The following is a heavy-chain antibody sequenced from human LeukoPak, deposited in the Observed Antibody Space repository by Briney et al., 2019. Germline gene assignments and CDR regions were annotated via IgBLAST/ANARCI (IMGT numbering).Heavy chain of an antibody. Sequence: SETLSLTCTVSGDSISSNHWSWIRQPPWKGLEWIGYIYYSGSTNYNPSLKSRVTILVDTSKNQFSLKLSSVTAADTAVYYCAKDRSDAFDIWGQGTMVTVSS. CDR2: IYYSGST. D-gene: IGHD1-26*01. CDR1: GDSISSNH. CDR3: AKDRSDAFDI. V-gene: IGHV4-59*01. J-gene: IGHJ3*02.